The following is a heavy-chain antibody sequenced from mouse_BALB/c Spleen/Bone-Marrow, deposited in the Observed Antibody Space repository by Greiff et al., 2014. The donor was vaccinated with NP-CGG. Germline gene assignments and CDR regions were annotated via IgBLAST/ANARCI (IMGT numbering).Heavy chain of an antibody. CDR1: GYTFTSYY. CDR3: TRSDGYYVRHGYVDY. J-gene: IGHJ1*01. CDR2: INPSSGGT. D-gene: IGHD2-3*01. V-gene: IGHV1S81*02. Sequence: QVQLQQSGAELVKPGASVKLSCKASGYTFTSYYMYWVKQRPGQGLEWIGEINPSSGGTNYNEKFKSKATLTVDKSSSTAYMHLRLLTSEDAEVYDCTRSDGYYVRHGYVDYWGPGTTLTVSS.